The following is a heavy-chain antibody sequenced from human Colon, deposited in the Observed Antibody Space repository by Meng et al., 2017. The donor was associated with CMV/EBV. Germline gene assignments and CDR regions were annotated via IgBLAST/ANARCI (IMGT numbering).Heavy chain of an antibody. J-gene: IGHJ4*02. Sequence: VPVGESVGGVFQPGRSLRRSCAASGFTFSAYGMHWVRQAPGKGLEWVTFILNDGISKYYADSVKGRFTISRDNSKNILYLQINGLRNEDTAVYYCLRDSWTDWGQGTLVTVSS. V-gene: IGHV3-30*02. CDR1: GFTFSAYG. D-gene: IGHD3/OR15-3a*01. CDR2: ILNDGISK. CDR3: LRDSWTD.